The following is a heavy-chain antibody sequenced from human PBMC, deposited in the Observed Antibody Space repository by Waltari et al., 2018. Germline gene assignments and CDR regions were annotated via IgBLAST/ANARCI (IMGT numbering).Heavy chain of an antibody. CDR3: ARDPGIVGATTLFDY. CDR2: INPNSGGT. D-gene: IGHD1-26*01. Sequence: QVQLVQSGAEVQTPGASVQVSCKASGYTFTGYYMPCVRQSPGQGLEWMGRINPNSGGTNYAQKFQGRVTMTRETSISTAYMELSRLRSDDTAVYYCARDPGIVGATTLFDYWGQGTLVTVSS. V-gene: IGHV1-2*06. CDR1: GYTFTGYY. J-gene: IGHJ4*02.